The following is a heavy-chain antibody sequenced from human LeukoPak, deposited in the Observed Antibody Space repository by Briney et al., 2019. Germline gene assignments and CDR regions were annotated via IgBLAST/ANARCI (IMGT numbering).Heavy chain of an antibody. D-gene: IGHD3-16*01. J-gene: IGHJ4*02. CDR2: IYYSGST. Sequence: PSETLSLSYTVSGGSFSSSLYYWGWIRQPRGKGLEWIGSIYYSGSTYYNPSLKSRVTISVDTSKNQFSLRLSSVTAADTAVYYCARRSVGWVDYWGQGTLVTVSS. V-gene: IGHV4-39*01. CDR3: ARRSVGWVDY. CDR1: GGSFSSSLYY.